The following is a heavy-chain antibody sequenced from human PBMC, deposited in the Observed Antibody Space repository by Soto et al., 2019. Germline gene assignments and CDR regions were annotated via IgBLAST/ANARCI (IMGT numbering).Heavy chain of an antibody. D-gene: IGHD6-6*01. CDR2: IIPIFGTA. Sequence: SVKVSCKAPGGTFSSYSTSWVGQSPGQGLEWMGGIIPIFGTANYAQKFQGRVTITADKSTSTAYMELSSLRSEDTAVYYCARDFGSPSSPLDYWGQGTLVT. CDR3: ARDFGSPSSPLDY. V-gene: IGHV1-69*06. J-gene: IGHJ4*02. CDR1: GGTFSSYS.